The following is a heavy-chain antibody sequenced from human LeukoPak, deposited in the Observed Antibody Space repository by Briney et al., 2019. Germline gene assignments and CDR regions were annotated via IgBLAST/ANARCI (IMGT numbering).Heavy chain of an antibody. J-gene: IGHJ4*02. CDR1: GFTFSGSA. Sequence: GGSLRLSCAASGFTFSGSALHWVRQASGKGLEWVGRIRSTANGYATAYAASVKGRFTISRDDSKNTAYLQMDSLKTEDTAVYYCNGNYYGSGSYADFDYWGQGTLVTVSS. V-gene: IGHV3-73*01. CDR3: NGNYYGSGSYADFDY. CDR2: IRSTANGYAT. D-gene: IGHD3-10*01.